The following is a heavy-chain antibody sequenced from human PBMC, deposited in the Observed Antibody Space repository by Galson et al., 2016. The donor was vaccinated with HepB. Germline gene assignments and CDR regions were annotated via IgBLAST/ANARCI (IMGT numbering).Heavy chain of an antibody. V-gene: IGHV3-11*01. CDR1: GFTFSDCH. D-gene: IGHD4-17*01. CDR3: PRDLHDDSVEDFDVFDL. J-gene: IGHJ3*01. CDR2: ISTSANSM. Sequence: SLRLSCAASGFTFSDCHMNWIRHAPGKGLEWISYISTSANSMLYADSVRGRFSISRDNAKQSLYLQMTNLRAEDTAVYYCPRDLHDDSVEDFDVFDLWGQGTMVTVSS.